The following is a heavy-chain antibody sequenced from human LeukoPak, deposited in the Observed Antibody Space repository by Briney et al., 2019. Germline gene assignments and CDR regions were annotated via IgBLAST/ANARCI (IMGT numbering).Heavy chain of an antibody. D-gene: IGHD3-16*01. V-gene: IGHV2-5*02. CDR2: LYWDNVN. Sequence: SGPTLVNPTQTLTLTCTFSGFSLSTSGVGVGWIHQPPGKALEWLAVLYWDNVNRYSPSLQSRLTITKDTSTNQVVLTMTNMDPVDTATYYWAHRRDVTYFNCWGQGTLVTVSS. CDR3: AHRRDVTYFNC. CDR1: GFSLSTSGVG. J-gene: IGHJ4*02.